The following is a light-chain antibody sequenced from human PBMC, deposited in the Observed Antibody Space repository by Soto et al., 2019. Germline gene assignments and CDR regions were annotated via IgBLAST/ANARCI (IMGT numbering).Light chain of an antibody. Sequence: AIQLTQSPSSLSASVGDSVTITCRTSQGISSALAWYQQKPGRPPKLLIYDASNLESGVPSRFSGNKSGTGFTLTVSSLQPGDFANYYCQLFDYYPFTFGPGTKVDFK. CDR1: QGISSA. J-gene: IGKJ3*01. V-gene: IGKV1D-13*01. CDR2: DAS. CDR3: QLFDYYPFT.